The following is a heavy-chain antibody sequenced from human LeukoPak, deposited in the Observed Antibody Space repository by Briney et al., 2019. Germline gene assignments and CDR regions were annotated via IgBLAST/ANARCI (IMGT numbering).Heavy chain of an antibody. CDR1: GGTFTTYA. V-gene: IGHV1-69*13. J-gene: IGHJ4*02. CDR2: IIPILGTA. CDR3: ASNTKYYEGSGHYVFDL. Sequence: GASVKVSCKASGGTFTTYAISWVRRAPGQGHEWMGGIIPILGTAKSPQRFQGRVTITADEITSTAYMELSSLTSEDTAVYYCASNTKYYEGSGHYVFDLWGQGTLVSVS. D-gene: IGHD3-22*01.